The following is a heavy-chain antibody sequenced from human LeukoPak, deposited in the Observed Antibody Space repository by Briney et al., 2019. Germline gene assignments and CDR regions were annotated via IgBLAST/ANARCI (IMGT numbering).Heavy chain of an antibody. CDR1: GFTFSSYG. J-gene: IGHJ4*02. V-gene: IGHV3-30*18. Sequence: QAGRSLRLSCAASGFTFSSYGMHWVRQAPGKGLEWVAVISYDGSNKYYADSVKGRFTISRDDSKNTLYLQMNSLRAEDTAVYYCAKFVVAATGYGGVGGYYFDYWGQGTLVTVSS. CDR3: AKFVVAATGYGGVGGYYFDY. D-gene: IGHD2-15*01. CDR2: ISYDGSNK.